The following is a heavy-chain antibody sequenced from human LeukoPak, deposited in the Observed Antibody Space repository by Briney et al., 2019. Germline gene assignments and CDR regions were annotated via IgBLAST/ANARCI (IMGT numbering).Heavy chain of an antibody. CDR3: ARAPLPGIAAAAPNWYFDL. V-gene: IGHV4-59*01. J-gene: IGHJ2*01. D-gene: IGHD6-13*01. Sequence: PSETLSLTCTVSGGSISSYYWSWIRQPPGKGLEWIGYIYYSGSTKYSPSLKSRVTISVDMSKNQFSLKLSSVTAADTAVYYCARAPLPGIAAAAPNWYFDLWGRGTLVTVSS. CDR1: GGSISSYY. CDR2: IYYSGST.